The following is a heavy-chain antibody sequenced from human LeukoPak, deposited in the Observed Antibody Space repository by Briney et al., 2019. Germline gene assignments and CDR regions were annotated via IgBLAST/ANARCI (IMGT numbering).Heavy chain of an antibody. D-gene: IGHD3-10*01. CDR2: ISYGGSNK. V-gene: IGHV3-30*18. CDR3: AKDRRNYGSGSYFPALFDY. J-gene: IGHJ4*02. Sequence: GGSLRLSCAASGFTFSSYGMHWVRQVPGKGLEWVAVISYGGSNKYYADSVKGRFTISRDNSKNTLYLQMNSLRAEDTAVYYCAKDRRNYGSGSYFPALFDYWGQGTLVTVSS. CDR1: GFTFSSYG.